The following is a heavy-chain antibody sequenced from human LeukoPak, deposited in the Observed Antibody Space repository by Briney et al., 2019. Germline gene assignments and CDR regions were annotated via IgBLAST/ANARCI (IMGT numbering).Heavy chain of an antibody. D-gene: IGHD2-2*01. CDR3: ARERETSSTSCYGV. CDR1: GFTFSSYS. V-gene: IGHV3-21*01. CDR2: ISSSSYI. Sequence: GSLRLSCAASGFTFSSYSMNWVRQAPGKGLEWVSSISSSSYIYYADSVKGRFTISRDNAKNSLYLQMNSLRAEDTAVYYCARERETSSTSCYGVWGQGTLVTVSS. J-gene: IGHJ4*02.